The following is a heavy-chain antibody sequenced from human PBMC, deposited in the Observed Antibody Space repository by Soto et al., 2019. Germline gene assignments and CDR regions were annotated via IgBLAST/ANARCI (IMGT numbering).Heavy chain of an antibody. CDR2: IIPIFGTA. D-gene: IGHD3-22*01. CDR3: ARARGGIVVVITQVWFDP. J-gene: IGHJ5*02. CDR1: GGTFSSYA. V-gene: IGHV1-69*13. Sequence: GASVKVSCKASGGTFSSYAISWVRQAPGQGLEWMGGIIPIFGTANYAQKFQGRVTITADESTSTAYMELSSLRSEDTAVYYCARARGGIVVVITQVWFDPWGQGTLVTVSS.